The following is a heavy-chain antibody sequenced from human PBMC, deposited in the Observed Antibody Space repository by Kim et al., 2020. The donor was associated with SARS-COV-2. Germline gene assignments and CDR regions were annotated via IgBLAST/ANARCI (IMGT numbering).Heavy chain of an antibody. D-gene: IGHD3-10*02. CDR3: AKDLLFFTY. V-gene: IGHV3-23*01. CDR1: GFSLSGYA. Sequence: GSLRLSCAASGFSLSGYAMTWVRQALGKGLEWVSGINEFGTTTYHADSVKGRFTISRDESKNTLYLQMNSLRAEDTAVYYCAKDLLFFTYWGQGTLVTVSS. CDR2: INEFGTTT. J-gene: IGHJ4*02.